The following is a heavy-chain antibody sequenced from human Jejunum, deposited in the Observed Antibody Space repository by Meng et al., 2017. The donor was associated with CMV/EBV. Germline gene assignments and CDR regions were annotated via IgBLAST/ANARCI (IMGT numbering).Heavy chain of an antibody. J-gene: IGHJ4*02. CDR3: ARGPPMVRGLMLDY. Sequence: GLTFSNYEMIWVRQAPGKGLEWISYITASAVSIYYADSVKGRFTISRDNANNSLYLQMSSLRAEDTAVYFCARGPPMVRGLMLDYWGQGTLVTVSS. CDR2: ITASAVSI. D-gene: IGHD3-10*01. V-gene: IGHV3-48*03. CDR1: GLTFSNYE.